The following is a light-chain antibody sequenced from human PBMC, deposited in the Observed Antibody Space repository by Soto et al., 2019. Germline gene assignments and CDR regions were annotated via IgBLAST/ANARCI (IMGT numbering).Light chain of an antibody. Sequence: DIVMTQSPDSLAVSLGERATINCKSSQSVLYSSNNKNYLAWYQQKPGQPPKLLIYWASTRESGVPDRFSGRGSGTDFTLTISSLQAEDVAVYYCQQYYSTPGTFGQGTKLEIK. CDR2: WAS. V-gene: IGKV4-1*01. CDR1: QSVLYSSNNKNY. J-gene: IGKJ2*01. CDR3: QQYYSTPGT.